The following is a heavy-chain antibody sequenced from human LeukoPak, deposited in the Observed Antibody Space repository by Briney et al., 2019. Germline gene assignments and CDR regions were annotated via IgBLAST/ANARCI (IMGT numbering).Heavy chain of an antibody. V-gene: IGHV1-2*02. D-gene: IGHD2-2*01. CDR2: ISPNSGDT. J-gene: IGHJ5*02. CDR1: GYTFTGYY. Sequence: VASVKVSCKASGYTFTGYYMHWVRLAPGQGLEWMGWISPNSGDTDIAQKFQGRVTMTRDTSIATSYMEVDSLTSDDTAVYYCARESACGTTNCLAPADWLDPWGQGTLVIVSS. CDR3: ARESACGTTNCLAPADWLDP.